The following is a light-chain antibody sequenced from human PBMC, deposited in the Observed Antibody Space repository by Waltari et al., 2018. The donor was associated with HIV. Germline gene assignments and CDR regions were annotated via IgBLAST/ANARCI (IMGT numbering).Light chain of an antibody. CDR1: SSNIGSNY. V-gene: IGLV1-47*01. Sequence: QSVVTQPPSASGTPGQRVTISCSGSSSNIGSNYVYWYQQVPGTAPKVLIYRSNQRPSGVPDRFSGSKSGISASLAISGLRSEDEADYYCAAWDDSLSGPVFGGGTKLTVL. CDR2: RSN. J-gene: IGLJ3*02. CDR3: AAWDDSLSGPV.